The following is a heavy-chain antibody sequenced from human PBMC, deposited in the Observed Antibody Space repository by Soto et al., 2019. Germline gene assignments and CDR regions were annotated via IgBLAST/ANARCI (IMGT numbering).Heavy chain of an antibody. CDR3: AKGEVRGIIPSYFDY. CDR1: GFTFRWFG. J-gene: IGHJ4*02. Sequence: GGSLRLSCAGSGFTFRWFGMNWVRQAPGKGLEWVARISNDGSNEYYVDSVKGRFTISRDNSKNTLYLQMDSLGAEDTAVYYCAKGEVRGIIPSYFDYWGLGTLVTVSS. CDR2: ISNDGSNE. V-gene: IGHV3-30*18. D-gene: IGHD3-10*01.